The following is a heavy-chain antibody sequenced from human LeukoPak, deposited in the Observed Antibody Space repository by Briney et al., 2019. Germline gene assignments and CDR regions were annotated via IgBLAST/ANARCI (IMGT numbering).Heavy chain of an antibody. D-gene: IGHD6-13*01. CDR1: GGSISSSNW. CDR3: ARPHSNIAAAAIDY. J-gene: IGHJ4*02. CDR2: IYHSGST. V-gene: IGHV4-4*02. Sequence: SETLSLTCAVSGGSISSSNWWSWVRQPPGKGLEWIGEIYHSGSTNYNPSLKSRVTTSVDTSKNQFSLKLSSVTAADTAVYYCARPHSNIAAAAIDYWGQGTLVTVSS.